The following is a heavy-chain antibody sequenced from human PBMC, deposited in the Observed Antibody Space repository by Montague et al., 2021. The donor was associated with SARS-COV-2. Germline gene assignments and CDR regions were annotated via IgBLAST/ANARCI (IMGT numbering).Heavy chain of an antibody. V-gene: IGHV4-59*01. CDR3: ASGSGWMGNAFDI. CDR2: IYYSWST. Sequence: SETLSLTCTVSGGSISSYYWSWIRQPPGKGLEWIGYIYYSWSTNYNPSLNSRVTISVDTSKNQFSLKLSSVTAADTAVYYCASGSGWMGNAFDIWGQGTMVTVSS. J-gene: IGHJ3*02. D-gene: IGHD6-19*01. CDR1: GGSISSYY.